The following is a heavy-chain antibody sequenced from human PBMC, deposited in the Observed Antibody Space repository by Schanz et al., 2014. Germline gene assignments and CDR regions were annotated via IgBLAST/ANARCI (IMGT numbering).Heavy chain of an antibody. V-gene: IGHV3-30*04. D-gene: IGHD1-26*01. J-gene: IGHJ4*02. CDR2: ISGNGGEK. CDR1: GFSFSTYA. Sequence: QVQLVESGGGVVQPGRSLRLSCAASGFSFSTYAMHWVRQAPGKGLRCVAVISGNGGEKYYADSVKGRFTISRDNSKNTLYLQMNSLRPEDTAVYYCAKEGSIYWDRSVDYWGQGTLVTVSS. CDR3: AKEGSIYWDRSVDY.